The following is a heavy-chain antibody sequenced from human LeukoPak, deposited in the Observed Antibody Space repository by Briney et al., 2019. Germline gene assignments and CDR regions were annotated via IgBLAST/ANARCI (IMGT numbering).Heavy chain of an antibody. J-gene: IGHJ4*02. CDR3: AKGVYCSSISSCSFDY. CDR2: ISGSGGNT. Sequence: QSGGSLRLSCAASGFTVSSNYMSWVRQTPGKGLEWVSSISGSGGNTFYADSVKGRFTIARDNSKNTLYLQMNSLRAEDTAVYYCAKGVYCSSISSCSFDYWGQGTLVTVSS. V-gene: IGHV3-23*01. D-gene: IGHD2-2*01. CDR1: GFTVSSNY.